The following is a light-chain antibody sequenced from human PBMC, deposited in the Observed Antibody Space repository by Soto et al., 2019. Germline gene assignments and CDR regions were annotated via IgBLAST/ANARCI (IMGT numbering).Light chain of an antibody. CDR3: QLYGSSPLYT. CDR1: QSVSSSY. J-gene: IGKJ2*01. CDR2: GAS. Sequence: EIVLTQSPGTLSLSPGERASLSCRASQSVSSSYLNWYQQKPGQAPRLLIYGASSRATGIPDRFSGSGSGTDFTLTISRLEPEDFAVYYCQLYGSSPLYTFGQGTNLAIK. V-gene: IGKV3-20*01.